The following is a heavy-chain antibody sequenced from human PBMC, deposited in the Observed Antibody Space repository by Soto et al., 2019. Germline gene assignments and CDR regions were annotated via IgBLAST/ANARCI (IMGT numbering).Heavy chain of an antibody. CDR1: GFTFSSYA. D-gene: IGHD6-13*01. V-gene: IGHV3-23*01. CDR2: ISGSGGST. Sequence: GGSLRLSCAASGFTFSSYAMSWVRQAPGKGLEWVSAISGSGGSTYYADSVKGRFTISRDNSKNTLYLQMNSLRAEDTAVYYCAKDVSAYAAAAGTFDYWGQGTLVTVSS. J-gene: IGHJ4*02. CDR3: AKDVSAYAAAAGTFDY.